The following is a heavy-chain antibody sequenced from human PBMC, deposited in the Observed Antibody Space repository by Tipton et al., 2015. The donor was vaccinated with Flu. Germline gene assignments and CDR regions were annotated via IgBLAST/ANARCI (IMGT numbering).Heavy chain of an antibody. CDR3: ARDPQEYGGQH. Sequence: GSLRLSCAASGFTFSSYEMNWVRQAPGKGLEWVSYISSSGSTIYYADSVKGRFTISRDNAKNSLYLQMNSLRAEDTAVYYCARDPQEYGGQHWGRGTLVTVSS. V-gene: IGHV3-48*03. J-gene: IGHJ1*01. D-gene: IGHD3-16*01. CDR2: ISSSGSTI. CDR1: GFTFSSYE.